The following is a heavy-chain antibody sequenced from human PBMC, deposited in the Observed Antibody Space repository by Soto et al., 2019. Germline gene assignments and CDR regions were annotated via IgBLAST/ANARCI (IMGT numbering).Heavy chain of an antibody. CDR3: ASTIIAFGEVIAPHWFDP. CDR1: GFTFSDYC. V-gene: IGHV3-21*06. Sequence: NPGGSLRLSCVVSGFTFSDYCMNWVLQAPGRGLEWVASISRGGNFISYADSVRGRCTISRDNAENSQYLQMNSLRVEDTATYYRASTIIAFGEVIAPHWFDPWGQGTQLTVAS. J-gene: IGHJ5*02. CDR2: ISRGGNFI. D-gene: IGHD3-16*02.